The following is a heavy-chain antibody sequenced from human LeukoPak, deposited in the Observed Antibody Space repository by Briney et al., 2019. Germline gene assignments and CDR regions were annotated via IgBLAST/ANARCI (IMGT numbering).Heavy chain of an antibody. V-gene: IGHV4-39*07. CDR3: AHSSSWYRSSRD. CDR1: GDSIRSSRYY. CDR2: IYYSGST. J-gene: IGHJ4*02. Sequence: SETLSLTCTVSGDSIRSSRYYWGWIRQPPGKGLEWIGTIYYSGSTYYNPSLKSRVTISVDTSKNQFSLKLSSVTAADTAVYYCAHSSSWYRSSRDWGQGTLVTVSS. D-gene: IGHD6-13*01.